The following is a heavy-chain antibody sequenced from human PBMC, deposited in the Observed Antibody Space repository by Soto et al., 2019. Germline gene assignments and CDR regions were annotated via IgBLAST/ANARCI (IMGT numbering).Heavy chain of an antibody. V-gene: IGHV1-46*01. D-gene: IGHD6-19*01. CDR1: GSITNHH. J-gene: IGHJ4*02. Sequence: QVHLVQSGAEVKKPGASVNVSCQASGSITNHHMHWVRQAPGQGLEWMGIFNPSGLSTTYAQKFQGRVTMTRDTSTSTVYVDLSSLTSEDTAVYFCAKVTHRGPIAVAGPLGSWGQGTLVIVSS. CDR3: AKVTHRGPIAVAGPLGS. CDR2: FNPSGLST.